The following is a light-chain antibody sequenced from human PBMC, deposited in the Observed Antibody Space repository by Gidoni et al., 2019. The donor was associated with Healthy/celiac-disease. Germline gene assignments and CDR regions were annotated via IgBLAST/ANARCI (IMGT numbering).Light chain of an antibody. CDR2: GAS. CDR3: QQYGSSPKYS. Sequence: IVLTQSPGTLSLSPGERATLSCRASQSVSISYLAWYQQKPGQAPRLLIYGASSRATGIPDRFSGSGSGTDFTLTISRLEPEDFAVYYCQQYGSSPKYSFGQGTKLEIK. V-gene: IGKV3-20*01. CDR1: QSVSISY. J-gene: IGKJ2*03.